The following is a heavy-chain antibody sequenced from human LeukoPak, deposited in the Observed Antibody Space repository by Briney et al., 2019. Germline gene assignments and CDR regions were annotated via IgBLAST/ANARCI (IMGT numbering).Heavy chain of an antibody. CDR3: AKDKVGATTLYFDY. V-gene: IGHV3-23*01. D-gene: IGHD1-26*01. Sequence: RGSLRLSCAASGFTFSSYAMSWVRQAPGKGLEWVSAISGSGGSTYYADSVKGRFTISRDNSKNTLYLEMNSLRAEDTAVYYCAKDKVGATTLYFDYWGQGTLVTVSS. CDR1: GFTFSSYA. J-gene: IGHJ4*02. CDR2: ISGSGGST.